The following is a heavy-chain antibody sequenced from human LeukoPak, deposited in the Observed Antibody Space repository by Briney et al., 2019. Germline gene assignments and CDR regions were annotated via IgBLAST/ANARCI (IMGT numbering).Heavy chain of an antibody. D-gene: IGHD4-17*01. CDR3: ARLSSHYGDYKVDP. CDR2: MNPHSGKT. V-gene: IGHV1-8*01. J-gene: IGHJ5*02. CDR1: GYPFNXYD. Sequence: XVSCXXSGYPFNXYDINWVRQATGQGLERMGWMNPHSGKTGYAQNFQGRVTTTRDTTISTAYMELSSLRSEDTAVYYCARLSSHYGDYKVDPWGQGTLVTVSS.